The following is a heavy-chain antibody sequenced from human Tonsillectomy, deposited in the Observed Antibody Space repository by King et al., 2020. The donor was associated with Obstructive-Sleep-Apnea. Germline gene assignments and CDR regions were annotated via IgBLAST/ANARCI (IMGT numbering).Heavy chain of an antibody. CDR2: IYTSGNT. D-gene: IGHD1-26*01. CDR3: ARVGETTYSYYGMDV. V-gene: IGHV4-4*07. Sequence: VQLQESGPGLVEPSETLSLTCTVSGASISSYYWSWLRQPAGKGLEWIGRIYTSGNTNYNPSLKSRVTMSVDTSKNQFSLKLNSVTAADTAVYSCARVGETTYSYYGMDVWGQGTTVTVSS. J-gene: IGHJ6*02. CDR1: GASISSYY.